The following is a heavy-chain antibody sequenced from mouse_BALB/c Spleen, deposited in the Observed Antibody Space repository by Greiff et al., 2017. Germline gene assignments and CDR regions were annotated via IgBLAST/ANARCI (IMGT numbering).Heavy chain of an antibody. V-gene: IGHV1-63*02. CDR2: IYPGGGYT. CDR3: ASGRYVMDY. CDR1: GYTFTNYW. J-gene: IGHJ4*01. Sequence: QVQLQQSGAELVRPGTSVKISCKASGYTFTNYWLGWVKQRPGHGLEWIGDIYPGGGYTNYNEKFKGKATLTADTSSSTAYMQLSSLASEDAAVYFCASGRYVMDYWGQGTSVTVSS.